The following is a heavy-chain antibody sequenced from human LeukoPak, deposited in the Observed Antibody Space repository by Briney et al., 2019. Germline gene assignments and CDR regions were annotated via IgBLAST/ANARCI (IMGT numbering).Heavy chain of an antibody. CDR3: TRGGASTSYYWFY. D-gene: IGHD2-8*01. CDR1: GFTFTTYW. V-gene: IGHV3-74*01. Sequence: AGGSLRLSCAASGFTFTTYWMHWVRQAPGKGLVWVSHINSDGSITSYADSVKGRFTISRDNAKNTLYLQMNSLRAEDTAVYYCTRGGASTSYYWFYWGQGTLVTVSS. J-gene: IGHJ4*02. CDR2: INSDGSIT.